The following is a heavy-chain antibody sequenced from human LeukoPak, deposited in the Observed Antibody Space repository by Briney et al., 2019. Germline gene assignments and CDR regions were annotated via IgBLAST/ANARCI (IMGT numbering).Heavy chain of an antibody. CDR2: ISGSGGST. J-gene: IGHJ4*02. CDR3: AKDPGSGWNGGIFDH. D-gene: IGHD6-19*01. V-gene: IGHV3-23*01. Sequence: GGSLRLSCAASGFTFSSYAMSWVRQAPGKGLEWVSAISGSGGSTYYADSVKGRFTISRDNSKNTLYLQMNSLRAEDTAVYYCAKDPGSGWNGGIFDHWGQGTLVTVSS. CDR1: GFTFSSYA.